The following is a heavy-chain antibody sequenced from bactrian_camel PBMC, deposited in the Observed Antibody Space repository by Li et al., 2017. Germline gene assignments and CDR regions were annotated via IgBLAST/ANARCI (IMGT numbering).Heavy chain of an antibody. V-gene: IGHV3S31*01. J-gene: IGHJ4*01. CDR2: LYTGDGTT. D-gene: IGHD6*01. CDR1: EYSYTTFC. Sequence: VQLVESGGGSVQAGGSLRLSCAASEYSYTTFCMGWFRQAPGKGREGVASLYTGDGTTYYTNSVKGRFTISQDNAKTMLFLQMNDLKPEDTAMYYCAADFISESACTVMVGRLGRFPHWGQGTQVTVS. CDR3: AADFISESACTVMVGRLGRFPH.